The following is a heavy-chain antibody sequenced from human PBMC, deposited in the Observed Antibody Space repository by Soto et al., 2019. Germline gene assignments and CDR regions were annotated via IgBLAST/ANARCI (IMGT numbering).Heavy chain of an antibody. V-gene: IGHV3-33*08. J-gene: IGHJ4*02. D-gene: IGHD5-18*01. Sequence: GGSLRLSCAASGFTFSSYAMHWVRQAPGKGLEWVAVIWYDGSNKYYADSVKGRFTISRDNSKNTLYLQMNSLRAEDTAVYYCAREKTAMVTVDYWGQGTLVTVSS. CDR3: AREKTAMVTVDY. CDR2: IWYDGSNK. CDR1: GFTFSSYA.